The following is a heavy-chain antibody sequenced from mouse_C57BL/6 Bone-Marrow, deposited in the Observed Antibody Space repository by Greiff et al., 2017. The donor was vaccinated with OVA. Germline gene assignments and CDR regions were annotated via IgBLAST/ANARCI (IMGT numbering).Heavy chain of an antibody. Sequence: EVQLQQSGAELVKPGASVKLSCTASGFNIKGYYMHWVKQRTEQGLEWIGRIDPGDGDTQYAAQFQGKATLPADNSSNTAYLQLSSLASEDTAVYYCARSAGNSYDWYFDVWGTGTTVTVSS. D-gene: IGHD1-1*01. V-gene: IGHV14-2*01. CDR3: ARSAGNSYDWYFDV. J-gene: IGHJ1*03. CDR2: IDPGDGDT. CDR1: GFNIKGYY.